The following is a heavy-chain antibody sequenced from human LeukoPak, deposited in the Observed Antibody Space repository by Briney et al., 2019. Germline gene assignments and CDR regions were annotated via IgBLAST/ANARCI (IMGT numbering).Heavy chain of an antibody. CDR3: TKQRTGSCYSCFDY. J-gene: IGHJ4*02. V-gene: IGHV3-23*01. D-gene: IGHD2-15*01. CDR1: GFTFSSYA. Sequence: GGSLRLSCAASGFTFSSYAMSWVRQAPGKGLEWVSALSSSGGSTYYADSVKGRFTISREISKNTLYLQMDSLRDEDTAVYYCTKQRTGSCYSCFDYWGQGTLVTVSS. CDR2: LSSSGGST.